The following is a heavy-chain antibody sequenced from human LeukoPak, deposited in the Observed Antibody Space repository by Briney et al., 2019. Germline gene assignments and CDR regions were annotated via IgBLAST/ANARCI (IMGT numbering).Heavy chain of an antibody. J-gene: IGHJ6*02. D-gene: IGHD3-10*01. Sequence: SVKVSCKASEGTFSSYAISWVRQAPGQGLEWMGGIIPIFGTANYAQKFQGRVTITADESTSTAYMELSSLRSEDTAVYYCARVAVRGVPKNYYYYYGMDVWGQGTTVTVSS. CDR1: EGTFSSYA. V-gene: IGHV1-69*13. CDR3: ARVAVRGVPKNYYYYYGMDV. CDR2: IIPIFGTA.